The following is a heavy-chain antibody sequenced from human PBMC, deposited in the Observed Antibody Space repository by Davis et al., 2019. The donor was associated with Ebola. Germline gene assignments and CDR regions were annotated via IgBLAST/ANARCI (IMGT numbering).Heavy chain of an antibody. J-gene: IGHJ4*02. Sequence: SLMISCAASGFTFSRYGMHWVRLAPGHGLECVAAISYDGSNKYYADSVKGRFTISRDNSNYTLYLQMHSLRGEDKAVYYCAKGRGDYGDDVIDYWDQGTLVTVAS. V-gene: IGHV3-30*18. CDR3: AKGRGDYGDDVIDY. CDR2: ISYDGSNK. D-gene: IGHD4-17*01. CDR1: GFTFSRYG.